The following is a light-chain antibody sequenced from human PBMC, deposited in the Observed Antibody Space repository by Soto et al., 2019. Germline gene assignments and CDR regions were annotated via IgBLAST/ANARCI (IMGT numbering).Light chain of an antibody. CDR1: SSDVGGYNY. CDR2: DVS. J-gene: IGLJ3*02. CDR3: CSYAGSYIWV. Sequence: QSALTQPRSXXXXXXXXXXXXCTGTSSDVGGYNYVSWYQQHPGKAPKLMIYDVSKRPSGVPDRFSGSKSGNTASLTISGLQAEDEADYYCCSYAGSYIWVFGGGTKLTVL. V-gene: IGLV2-11*01.